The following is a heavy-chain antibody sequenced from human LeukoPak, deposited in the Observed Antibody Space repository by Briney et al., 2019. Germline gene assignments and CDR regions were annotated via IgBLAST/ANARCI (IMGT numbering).Heavy chain of an antibody. V-gene: IGHV4-59*01. CDR1: GGSISSYY. Sequence: SETLSLTCTVSGGSISSYYWSWIRQPPGKGLEWIGYIYYSGSTNYNPSLKSRVTISVDTSKNQFSLKLSSVTAADTAVYYCARDLGAVAFDYWGQGTLVTVSA. J-gene: IGHJ4*02. CDR2: IYYSGST. D-gene: IGHD6-19*01. CDR3: ARDLGAVAFDY.